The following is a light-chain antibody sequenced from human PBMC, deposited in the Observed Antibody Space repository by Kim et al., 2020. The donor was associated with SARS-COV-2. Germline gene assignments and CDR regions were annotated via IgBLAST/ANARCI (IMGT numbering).Light chain of an antibody. J-gene: IGLJ7*01. CDR2: DTR. CDR3: LLFNTGAHGL. CDR1: TGSVTSGHY. V-gene: IGLV7-46*01. Sequence: QAVVTQEPSLTVSPGGTVTLTCGLSTGSVTSGHYCYWFQQKPGQAPRTLIFDTRNKNSWTPARFSGSLLGGKGALTLSGALPEDEADYYCLLFNTGAHGLFGGGTQLTVL.